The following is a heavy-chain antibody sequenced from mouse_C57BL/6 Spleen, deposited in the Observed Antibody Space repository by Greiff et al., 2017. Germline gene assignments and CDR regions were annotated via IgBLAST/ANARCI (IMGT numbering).Heavy chain of an antibody. V-gene: IGHV1-19*01. Sequence: EVKLLESGPVLVKPGASVKMSCKASGYTFTDYYMNWVKQSHGKSLEWIGVINPYNGGTSYNQKFKGKATLTVDKSSSTAYMELNSLTSEDSAVYYCARSRLQVYFDYWGQGTTLTVSA. CDR3: ARSRLQVYFDY. CDR1: GYTFTDYY. J-gene: IGHJ2*01. CDR2: INPYNGGT. D-gene: IGHD2-4*01.